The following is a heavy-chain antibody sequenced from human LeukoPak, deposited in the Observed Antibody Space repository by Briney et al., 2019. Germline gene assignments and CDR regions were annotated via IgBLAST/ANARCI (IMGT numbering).Heavy chain of an antibody. V-gene: IGHV3-7*01. Sequence: GGSLRLSCAASGFTFSSYWMSWVRQAPGKGLEWVANIKQDGSEKYYVDSVKGRFTISRDNAKNSLYLQMNSLRDEDTAVYYCVSDSESRSGGDYWGQGTLVTVSS. J-gene: IGHJ4*02. CDR1: GFTFSSYW. CDR3: VSDSESRSGGDY. CDR2: IKQDGSEK. D-gene: IGHD1-26*01.